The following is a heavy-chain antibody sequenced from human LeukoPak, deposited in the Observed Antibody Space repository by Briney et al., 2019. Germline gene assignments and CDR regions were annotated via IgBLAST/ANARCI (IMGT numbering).Heavy chain of an antibody. D-gene: IGHD1-26*01. CDR1: GGSISSISYY. V-gene: IGHV4-39*07. J-gene: IGHJ4*02. Sequence: SETLSLTCTVSGGSISSISYYWGWIRQPPGKGLEWIGSIYYSGSTYYNPSLKSRVTISVDTSKNQFSLKLSSVTAADTAVYYCARGLRSYPLYYWGQGTLVTVSS. CDR3: ARGLRSYPLYY. CDR2: IYYSGST.